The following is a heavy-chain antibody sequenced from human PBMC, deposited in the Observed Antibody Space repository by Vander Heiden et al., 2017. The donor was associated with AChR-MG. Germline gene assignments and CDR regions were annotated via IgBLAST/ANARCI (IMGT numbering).Heavy chain of an antibody. Sequence: QVQLQQWGAGLLKPSETLSLTCAVYGGSFSGYYWSWIRQPPGKGLEWIGEINHSGSTNYNPSLKSRVTISVDTSKNQFSLRLSSVTAADTAVYYCARYKGPQAVAGLPYYYMDVWGKGTTVTVSS. CDR2: INHSGST. V-gene: IGHV4-34*01. D-gene: IGHD6-19*01. CDR3: ARYKGPQAVAGLPYYYMDV. CDR1: GGSFSGYY. J-gene: IGHJ6*03.